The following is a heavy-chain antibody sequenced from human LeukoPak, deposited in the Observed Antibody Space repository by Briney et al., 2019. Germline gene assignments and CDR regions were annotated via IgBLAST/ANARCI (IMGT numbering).Heavy chain of an antibody. CDR2: IYYSGST. J-gene: IGHJ4*02. CDR1: GGSISSYY. V-gene: IGHV4-59*12. D-gene: IGHD4-17*01. CDR3: ARTPPTYGDYWGLFDY. Sequence: SETLSLTCTVSGGSISSYYWSWIRQPPGKGLEWIGYIYYSGSTNYNPSLKSRVTISVDTSKNQFSLKLTSVTAADTAVYYCARTPPTYGDYWGLFDYWGQGTLVTVSS.